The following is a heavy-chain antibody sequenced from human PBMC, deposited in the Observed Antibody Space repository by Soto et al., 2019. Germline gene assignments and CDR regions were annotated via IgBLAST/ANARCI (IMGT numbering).Heavy chain of an antibody. Sequence: QVQLVQSGAEVKKPGASVKVSCKASGYTFTSYDINWVRQATGQGLEWMGWMNPNSGNTAYTQKFQGRVTMTRNTSISTAYMELNTLRSEDTAVYYCARGRISSGWPQAWFDPWGQGTLVTVSS. V-gene: IGHV1-8*01. CDR2: MNPNSGNT. J-gene: IGHJ5*02. D-gene: IGHD6-19*01. CDR3: ARGRISSGWPQAWFDP. CDR1: GYTFTSYD.